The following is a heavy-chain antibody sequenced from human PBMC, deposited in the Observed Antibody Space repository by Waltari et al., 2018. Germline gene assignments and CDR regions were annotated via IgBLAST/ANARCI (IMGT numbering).Heavy chain of an antibody. D-gene: IGHD2-2*02. CDR1: GVSFSGYY. Sequence: QVQLQQWGAGLLKPSDTLSLTCAVYGVSFSGYYLRWTRHTPGKGLEWIGEINHSGSTNYNPSLKSRVTISVDTSKNQFSLKLSSVTAADTAVYYCARRYCSSTSCYTGAFDIWGQGTMVTVSS. J-gene: IGHJ3*02. CDR3: ARRYCSSTSCYTGAFDI. CDR2: INHSGST. V-gene: IGHV4-34*01.